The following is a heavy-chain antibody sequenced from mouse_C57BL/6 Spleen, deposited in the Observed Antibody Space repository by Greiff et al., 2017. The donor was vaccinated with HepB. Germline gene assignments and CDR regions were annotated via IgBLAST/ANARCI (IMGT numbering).Heavy chain of an antibody. CDR3: AIPYGSSPYYFDY. D-gene: IGHD1-1*01. Sequence: VQLQQPGAELVKPGASVKLSCKASGYTFTSYWMHWVKQRPGQGLEWIGMIHPNSGSTNYNEKFKSKATLTVDKSSSTAYMQLSSLTSEDSAVYYCAIPYGSSPYYFDYWGQGTTLTVSS. CDR1: GYTFTSYW. V-gene: IGHV1-64*01. J-gene: IGHJ2*01. CDR2: IHPNSGST.